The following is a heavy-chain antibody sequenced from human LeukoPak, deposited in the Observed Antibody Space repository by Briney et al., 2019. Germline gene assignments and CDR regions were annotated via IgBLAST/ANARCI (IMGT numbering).Heavy chain of an antibody. D-gene: IGHD4-17*01. CDR3: ARHIDYGDHQGAFDI. J-gene: IGHJ3*02. V-gene: IGHV4-4*02. Sequence: SGTLSLTCAVSGGSISSSNWWSWVRQPPGKGLEWIGEIYHSGSTNYNPSLKSRVTISVDKSKNQFSLKLSSVTAADTAVYYCARHIDYGDHQGAFDIWGQGTMVTVSS. CDR2: IYHSGST. CDR1: GGSISSSNW.